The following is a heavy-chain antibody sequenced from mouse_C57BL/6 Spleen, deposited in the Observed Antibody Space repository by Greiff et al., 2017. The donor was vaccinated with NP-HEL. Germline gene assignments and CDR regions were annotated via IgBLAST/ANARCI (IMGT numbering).Heavy chain of an antibody. V-gene: IGHV1-26*01. CDR1: GYTFTDYY. CDR3: AAGYDYAFDY. D-gene: IGHD2-4*01. Sequence: VQLQQSGPELVKPGASVKISCKASGYTFTDYYMNWVKQSHGKSLEWIGDINPNNGGTSYNQKFKGKATLTVDKSSSTAYMELRSLTSEDSAVYYCAAGYDYAFDYWGQGTTLTVSS. J-gene: IGHJ2*01. CDR2: INPNNGGT.